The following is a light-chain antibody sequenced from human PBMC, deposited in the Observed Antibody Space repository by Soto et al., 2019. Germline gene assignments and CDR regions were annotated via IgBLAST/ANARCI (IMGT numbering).Light chain of an antibody. CDR3: CSYTNSNTYV. J-gene: IGLJ1*01. V-gene: IGLV2-14*03. CDR1: SSDVGGYNY. Sequence: QSALTQPASVSGSPGQSITISCTGTSSDVGGYNYVSWYQHHPGKAPKVMIYDVINRPSGISNRFSGSKSGNRASLTISGLQAEDEADYYCCSYTNSNTYVFGTGTKLTVL. CDR2: DVI.